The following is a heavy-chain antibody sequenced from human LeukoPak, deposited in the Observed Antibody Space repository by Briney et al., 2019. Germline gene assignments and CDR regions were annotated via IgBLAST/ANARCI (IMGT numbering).Heavy chain of an antibody. CDR1: GFTFSTYW. J-gene: IGHJ4*02. CDR2: IKEDGSEK. D-gene: IGHD3-22*01. CDR3: ARDSSGYQ. V-gene: IGHV3-7*01. Sequence: GGSPRLSCAASGFTFSTYWMSWVRQAPGKGLEWVANIKEDGSEKYYGDSVKGRFTISRDSAKNSLYLQMNSLRAEDTAVYYCARDSSGYQWGQGTLVTVSS.